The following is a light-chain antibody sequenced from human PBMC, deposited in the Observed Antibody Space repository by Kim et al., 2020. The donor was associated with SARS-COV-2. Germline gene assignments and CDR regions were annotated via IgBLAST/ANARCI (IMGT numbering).Light chain of an antibody. CDR3: QQYNRSPGLT. J-gene: IGKJ4*01. V-gene: IGKV1-16*01. CDR2: AAS. CDR1: QSISNF. Sequence: DIQMTQSPSSLSACVGDRVTITCRASQSISNFLDWFQQKPGKAPKLLIYAASSLQSGVPSRFSGSGSGTEFTLTISSLQTDDFATYYCQQYNRSPGLTFGGGTKVDIK.